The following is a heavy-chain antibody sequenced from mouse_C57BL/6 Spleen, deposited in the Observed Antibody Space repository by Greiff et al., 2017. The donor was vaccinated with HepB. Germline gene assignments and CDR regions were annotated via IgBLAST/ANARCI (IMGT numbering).Heavy chain of an antibody. CDR3: TRKGSYYDYDGSRAMDY. CDR1: GYTFTDYE. V-gene: IGHV1-15*01. D-gene: IGHD2-4*01. CDR2: IDPETGGT. J-gene: IGHJ4*01. Sequence: VQLVESGAELVRPGASVTLSCKASGYTFTDYEMHWVKQTPVHGLEWIGAIDPETGGTAYNQKFKGKAILTADKSSSTAYMELRSLTSEDSAVYYCTRKGSYYDYDGSRAMDYWGQGTSVTVSS.